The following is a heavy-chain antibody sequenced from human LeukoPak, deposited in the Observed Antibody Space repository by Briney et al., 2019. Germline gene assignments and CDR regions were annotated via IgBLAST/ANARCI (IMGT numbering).Heavy chain of an antibody. V-gene: IGHV4-34*01. D-gene: IGHD6-13*01. CDR3: ARHSIAVDY. CDR1: GGSFSGYY. J-gene: IGHJ4*02. CDR2: INHSGST. Sequence: SETLSLTCAVYGGSFSGYYWSWIRQPSGQGLEWIGEINHSGSTNYNPSLKSRVTISIDTSKNQFSLKLSSVTAADTAVYYCARHSIAVDYWGQGTLVTVSS.